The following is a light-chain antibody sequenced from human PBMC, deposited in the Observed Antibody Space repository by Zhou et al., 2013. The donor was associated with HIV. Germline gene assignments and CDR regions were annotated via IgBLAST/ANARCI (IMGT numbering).Light chain of an antibody. CDR3: QQYDSSPIT. Sequence: EIVMTQSPATLSVSPGERATLSCRASQSVSRNLAWYQQRPGQAPRLLIYGASTRATGIPARFSGSGSGTDFTLTISRLEPEDFAVYYCQQYDSSPITFGQGTRLEI. V-gene: IGKV3-15*01. CDR2: GAS. CDR1: QSVSRN. J-gene: IGKJ5*01.